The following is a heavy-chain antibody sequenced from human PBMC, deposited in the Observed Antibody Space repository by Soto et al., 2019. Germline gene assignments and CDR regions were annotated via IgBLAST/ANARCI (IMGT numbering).Heavy chain of an antibody. J-gene: IGHJ4*02. CDR2: ITSSSSHL. CDR3: ARVRYSGYDFTGDLGY. V-gene: IGHV3-21*01. Sequence: EVQLVESGGGLVKPGGSLRLSCAATGFTFSTYTMNWVRQAPGKGLEWVSSITSSSSHLYYTDSVKGRFTISRDNAKNSLYLQMNSLRAEDTAVYYCARVRYSGYDFTGDLGYWGQGTLVTVSS. CDR1: GFTFSTYT. D-gene: IGHD5-12*01.